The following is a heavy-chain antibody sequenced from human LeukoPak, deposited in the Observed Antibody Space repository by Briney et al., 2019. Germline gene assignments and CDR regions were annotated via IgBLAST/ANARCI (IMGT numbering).Heavy chain of an antibody. CDR1: GFTFSSYW. V-gene: IGHV3-7*03. Sequence: GGSLRLSCAASGFTFSSYWMSWVRQAPGKGLERVANIKQDGSEKYYVDSVKGRFTISRDNAKNSLYLQMNSLRAEDTAVYYCARDGIAAGQTPGPFDPWGQGTLVTVSS. CDR3: ARDGIAAGQTPGPFDP. CDR2: IKQDGSEK. J-gene: IGHJ5*02. D-gene: IGHD6-13*01.